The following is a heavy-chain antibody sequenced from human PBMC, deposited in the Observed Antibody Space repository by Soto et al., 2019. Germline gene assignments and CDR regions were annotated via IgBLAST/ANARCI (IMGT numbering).Heavy chain of an antibody. CDR1: GYMFINYG. V-gene: IGHV1-18*04. CDR3: VRDLGGSGIYYTGY. J-gene: IGHJ4*01. Sequence: ASVKVSCKASGYMFINYGISWLRQAPGQGLECRGWISVYNGKTNYEQNFQGRVTMTTDTSTSTGHMGLRSLTSDDKAVYYCVRDLGGSGIYYTGYWG. CDR2: ISVYNGKT. D-gene: IGHD3-10*01.